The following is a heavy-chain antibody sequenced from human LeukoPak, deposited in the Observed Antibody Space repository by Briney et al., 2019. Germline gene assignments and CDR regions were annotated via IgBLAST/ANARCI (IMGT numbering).Heavy chain of an antibody. J-gene: IGHJ4*02. CDR2: FYYTGTT. Sequence: PSETLSLTCTISGDSTNTYFWSWLRQPPGKGLEWIGYFYYTGTTNYNPSLKSRVTISVDTSKNQFSLKVNSVTAADTGVYYCASKSTDHGELRFDYWGQGTLVTVSS. D-gene: IGHD4-17*01. CDR1: GDSTNTYF. CDR3: ASKSTDHGELRFDY. V-gene: IGHV4-59*01.